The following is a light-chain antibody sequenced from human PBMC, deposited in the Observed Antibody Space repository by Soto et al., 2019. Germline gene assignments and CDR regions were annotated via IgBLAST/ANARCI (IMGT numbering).Light chain of an antibody. J-gene: IGLJ3*02. CDR1: SSDVGAYIY. CDR2: DVG. Sequence: QSVLTQPRSVSGSPGQSVTISCTGTSSDVGAYIYVSWYQQYPAKAPKVMIYDVGRRPSGVPDRFSGSKSGNTASLTISGLQAGDEAVYFCCSYAGNKTVVFGGGTKLTVL. CDR3: CSYAGNKTVV. V-gene: IGLV2-11*01.